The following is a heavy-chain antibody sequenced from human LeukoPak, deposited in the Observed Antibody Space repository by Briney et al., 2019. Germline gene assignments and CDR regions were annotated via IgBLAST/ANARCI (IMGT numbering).Heavy chain of an antibody. J-gene: IGHJ4*02. CDR2: ISSSLNSI. CDR1: GFTFSNYS. CDR3: ARTLDYIDY. Sequence: GGSLRLSCAASGFTFSNYSMNWVRQAAGKGLEWVSFISSSLNSIYYADSVKGRFTISRDNAKNSLYLHMNSLRAEDTAVYYCARTLDYIDYWGQGTLVTVSS. V-gene: IGHV3-48*01.